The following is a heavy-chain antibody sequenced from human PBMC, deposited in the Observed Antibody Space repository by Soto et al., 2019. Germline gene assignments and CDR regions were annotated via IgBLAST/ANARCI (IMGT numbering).Heavy chain of an antibody. Sequence: GGSLRLSCAASGFTFSDRYMDWVRQAPGKGLEWVGRTKNKANSYTTEYAASVEGRFTIPRDYSRDSVYLQMNSLKTDDTAVYYCTIEGAYPGPDFDYWGQGTLVTVSS. D-gene: IGHD3-16*01. CDR2: TKNKANSYTT. CDR1: GFTFSDRY. CDR3: TIEGAYPGPDFDY. J-gene: IGHJ4*02. V-gene: IGHV3-72*01.